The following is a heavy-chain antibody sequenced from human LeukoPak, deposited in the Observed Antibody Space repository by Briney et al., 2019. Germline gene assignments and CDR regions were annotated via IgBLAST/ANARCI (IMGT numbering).Heavy chain of an antibody. CDR1: GFTFSTYW. J-gene: IGHJ4*02. Sequence: PGGSLRLSCAPSGFTFSTYWMNWVRQAPGRGLEWVANIKQDGSEKYYVDSVKGRFTISRDNAKNSLYLQMNSLRAEDTAVYYCARWPGTFDYWGQGTLVTVSS. D-gene: IGHD1-1*01. CDR3: ARWPGTFDY. V-gene: IGHV3-7*01. CDR2: IKQDGSEK.